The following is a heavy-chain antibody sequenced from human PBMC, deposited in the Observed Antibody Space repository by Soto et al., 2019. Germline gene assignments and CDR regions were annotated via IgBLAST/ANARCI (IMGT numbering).Heavy chain of an antibody. Sequence: QVQLVQSGAEVKKPGASVKVSCKASGYTFTSYGISWVRQAPGQGLEWMGWISAYNGNTNYAQKLQGRVTMTTDTSTSTAYRELRSLRSDDTAVYYCARDPMVRGVRGDWFDPWGQGTLVTVSS. CDR3: ARDPMVRGVRGDWFDP. CDR1: GYTFTSYG. V-gene: IGHV1-18*01. CDR2: ISAYNGNT. J-gene: IGHJ5*02. D-gene: IGHD3-10*01.